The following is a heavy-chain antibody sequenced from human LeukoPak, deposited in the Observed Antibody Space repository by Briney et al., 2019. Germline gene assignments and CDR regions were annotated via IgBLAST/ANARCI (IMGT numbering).Heavy chain of an antibody. CDR1: GFTFSSYW. V-gene: IGHV3-74*01. Sequence: PGGSLRLSCAASGFTFSSYWMYWVRQVPGKGLVWVSRINSDGSSTSYADSVKGRFTISRDNAKNTLYLQMSSLRAEDTAVYYCVSGYCSGGRCYSRDAWGQGTTVTVSS. CDR3: VSGYCSGGRCYSRDA. CDR2: INSDGSST. D-gene: IGHD2-15*01. J-gene: IGHJ6*03.